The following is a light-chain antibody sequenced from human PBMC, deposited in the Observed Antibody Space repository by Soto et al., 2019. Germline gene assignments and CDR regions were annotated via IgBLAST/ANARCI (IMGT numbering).Light chain of an antibody. J-gene: IGLJ2*01. Sequence: QSVLTQPPSVSGAPGQRVTISCTGSSSNIGAGYDVHWYQQLPGTAPKLLIYGNSNRPSGVPDRFSGSKSGTSASLAITGLQAEDEADYYCQSYDSSLSGSRIFGGLTKVTVL. CDR2: GNS. CDR3: QSYDSSLSGSRI. CDR1: SSNIGAGYD. V-gene: IGLV1-40*01.